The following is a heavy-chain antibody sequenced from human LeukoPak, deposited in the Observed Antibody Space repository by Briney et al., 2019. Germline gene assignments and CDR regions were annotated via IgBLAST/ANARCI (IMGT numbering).Heavy chain of an antibody. CDR1: GFTFPHYW. V-gene: IGHV3-7*01. CDR2: IWQDGSEK. Sequence: GGSLTLFCTASGFTFPHYWRSWVRQAPGKGLEWVANIWQDGSEKFYVDPEKRRLTISRDNEKSSVYPHVNTQRGEDTGVYFCSRVGGSWELLLWGQGTLVSVS. D-gene: IGHD2-15*01. CDR3: SRVGGSWELLL. J-gene: IGHJ4*02.